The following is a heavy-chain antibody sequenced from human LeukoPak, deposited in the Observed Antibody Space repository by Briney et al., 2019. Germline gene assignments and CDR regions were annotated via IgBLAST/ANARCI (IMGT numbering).Heavy chain of an antibody. J-gene: IGHJ4*02. D-gene: IGHD4-4*01. Sequence: GGSLRLSCAASGFTFSSYSMNLVRQAPGKGLEWVSSISSSSSYIYYADSVKGRFTISRDNAKNSLYLQMNSLRAEDTAVYYCAREDYIVPYFDYWGQGTLVTVSS. CDR3: AREDYIVPYFDY. CDR1: GFTFSSYS. V-gene: IGHV3-21*01. CDR2: ISSSSSYI.